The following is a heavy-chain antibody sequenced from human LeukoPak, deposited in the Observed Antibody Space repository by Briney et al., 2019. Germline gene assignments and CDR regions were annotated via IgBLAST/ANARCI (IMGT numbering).Heavy chain of an antibody. CDR1: GFTFSDYS. CDR2: ISSSSDYI. J-gene: IGHJ6*02. D-gene: IGHD5/OR15-5a*01. V-gene: IGHV3-21*01. Sequence: GGSLRLSCPASGFTFSDYSMSWVRQAPGKGLEWVSSISSSSDYIYYADSVKGRFTISRDNARNSLYLQMNSLRAADTAVYYCARSRSVSNYKGMDVWGQGTTVTVSS. CDR3: ARSRSVSNYKGMDV.